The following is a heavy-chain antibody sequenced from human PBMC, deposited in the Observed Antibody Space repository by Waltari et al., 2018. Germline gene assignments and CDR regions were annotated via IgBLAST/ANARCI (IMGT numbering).Heavy chain of an antibody. CDR2: IYTSGST. CDR1: GDSISSGSYY. D-gene: IGHD6-13*01. CDR3: AREGGSIAAAV. J-gene: IGHJ4*02. V-gene: IGHV4-61*09. Sequence: QVQLQESGPGLVKPSQTLSLTCTVSGDSISSGSYYWTWIRQPAGKGLEWIGYIYTSGSTNYNPSLKSRVTISVDTSKNQFSLKLSSVTAADTAVYYCAREGGSIAAAVWGQGTLVTVSS.